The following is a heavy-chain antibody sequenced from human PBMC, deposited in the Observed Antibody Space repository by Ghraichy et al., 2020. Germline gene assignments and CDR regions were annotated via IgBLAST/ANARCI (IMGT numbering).Heavy chain of an antibody. Sequence: SQTLSLTCAISGDSVSSNSVAWNWIRQSPSRGLEWLGRTYYRSKWYNEYAESVKSRITINPDTSKNHFSLQLNSVTAEDTAVYYCARGHSSGWYDYWGQGTLVTVSS. V-gene: IGHV6-1*01. CDR2: TYYRSKWYN. CDR3: ARGHSSGWYDY. J-gene: IGHJ4*02. CDR1: GDSVSSNSVA. D-gene: IGHD6-13*01.